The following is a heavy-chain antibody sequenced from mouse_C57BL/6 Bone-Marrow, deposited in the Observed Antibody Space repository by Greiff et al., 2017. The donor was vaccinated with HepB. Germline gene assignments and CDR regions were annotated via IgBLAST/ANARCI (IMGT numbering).Heavy chain of an antibody. J-gene: IGHJ3*01. CDR1: GYTFTDYE. Sequence: QVQLQQSGAELVRPGASVTLSCKASGYTFTDYEMHWVKQTPVHGLEWIGAIDPETGGTAYNQKFKGKAILTADKSSSTAYMGLRSLTSEDSAVYYCTTPFAYWGQGTLVTVSA. V-gene: IGHV1-15*01. CDR2: IDPETGGT. CDR3: TTPFAY.